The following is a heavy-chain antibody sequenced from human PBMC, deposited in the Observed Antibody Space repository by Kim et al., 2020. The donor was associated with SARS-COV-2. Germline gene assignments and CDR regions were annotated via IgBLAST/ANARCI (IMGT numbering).Heavy chain of an antibody. J-gene: IGHJ3*02. V-gene: IGHV3-21*01. CDR1: GFTFSSYS. D-gene: IGHD5-18*01. CDR2: ISSSSSYI. CDR3: ARVNTAMSAFDI. Sequence: GGSLRLSCAASGFTFSSYSMNWVRQAPGKGLEWVSSISSSSSYIYYADSVKGRFTISRDNAKNSLYLQMNSLRAEDTAVYYCARVNTAMSAFDIWGQGTMVTVSS.